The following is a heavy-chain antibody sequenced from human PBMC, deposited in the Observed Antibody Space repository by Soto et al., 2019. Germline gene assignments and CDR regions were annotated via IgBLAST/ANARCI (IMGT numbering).Heavy chain of an antibody. CDR1: GGTFSSYT. CDR3: ARVILGYCSGGSCEPAFDI. CDR2: IIPILGIA. J-gene: IGHJ3*02. D-gene: IGHD2-15*01. Sequence: GASVKVSCKASGGTFSSYTISWVRQAPGQGLEWMGRIIPILGIANYAQKFQGRVTITADKSTSTAYMELSSLRSEDTAVYYCARVILGYCSGGSCEPAFDIWGQGTMVTVSS. V-gene: IGHV1-69*02.